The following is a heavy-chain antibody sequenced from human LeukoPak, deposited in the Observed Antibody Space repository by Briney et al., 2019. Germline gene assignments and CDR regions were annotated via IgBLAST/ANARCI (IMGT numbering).Heavy chain of an antibody. D-gene: IGHD5-12*01. V-gene: IGHV3-64*04. Sequence: PGGSLRLSCSASGFTFSAYAMYWVRQAPGKGLEYVSGISSNGGSSFYADSVKGRFTISRDNAKNTLYLQMNSLRAEDTAVYYCARDLDGYRSGNGAWGQGTLVTVSS. CDR3: ARDLDGYRSGNGA. J-gene: IGHJ5*02. CDR2: ISSNGGSS. CDR1: GFTFSAYA.